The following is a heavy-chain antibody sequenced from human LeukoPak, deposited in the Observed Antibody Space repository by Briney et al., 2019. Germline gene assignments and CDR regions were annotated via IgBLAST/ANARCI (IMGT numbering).Heavy chain of an antibody. CDR1: GGSFSGYY. Sequence: KPSETLSLTCAVYGGSFSGYYWSWIRQPPGKGLEWIGYIYYSGSTNYNPSLKSRVTISVDTSKNQFSLKLSSVTAADTAVYYCASVHTYYDILTGYGATNWFDPWGQGTLVTVSS. V-gene: IGHV4-59*08. D-gene: IGHD3-9*01. CDR3: ASVHTYYDILTGYGATNWFDP. J-gene: IGHJ5*02. CDR2: IYYSGST.